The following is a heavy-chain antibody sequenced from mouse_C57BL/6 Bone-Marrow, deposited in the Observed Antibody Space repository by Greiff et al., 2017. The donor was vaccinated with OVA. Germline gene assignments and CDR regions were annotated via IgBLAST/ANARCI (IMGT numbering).Heavy chain of an antibody. J-gene: IGHJ2*01. Sequence: QVQLQQSGAELARPGASVKLSCKASGYTFTSYGISWVKQRTGQGLEWIGEIYPRSGNTYYNQKFKDKATLTADKSSSTAYMQLSSLTYEDSAVYYCARCYYGNPYYFDYWGQGTTLTVSS. CDR3: ARCYYGNPYYFDY. V-gene: IGHV1-81*01. D-gene: IGHD2-1*01. CDR2: IYPRSGNT. CDR1: GYTFTSYG.